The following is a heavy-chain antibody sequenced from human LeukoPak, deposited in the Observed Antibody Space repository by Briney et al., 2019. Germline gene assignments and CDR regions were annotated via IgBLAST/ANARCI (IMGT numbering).Heavy chain of an antibody. CDR2: INPNSGGT. CDR3: ARVLFKAILVAGRSAGF. J-gene: IGHJ4*02. Sequence: ASVNVSCKASVHTFTGYYMHWVRQAPGQGLECMGGINPNSGGTNYAQKSQGRSTNTRDTSISTAYRELSRLRSDDRAVYYCARVLFKAILVAGRSAGFWGQGPLVPVSS. D-gene: IGHD6-19*01. V-gene: IGHV1-2*01. CDR1: VHTFTGYY.